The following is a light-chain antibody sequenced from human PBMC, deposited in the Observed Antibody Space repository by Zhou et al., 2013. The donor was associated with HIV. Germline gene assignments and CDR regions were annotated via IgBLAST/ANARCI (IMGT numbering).Light chain of an antibody. CDR1: QDIRNF. J-gene: IGKJ1*01. CDR3: QKYDAAPRT. V-gene: IGKV1-27*01. CDR2: STA. Sequence: DTQMTQSPSSLSASMGDTVTITCRASQDIRNFVAWYQQKPGEVPRLLIHSTATLHSGVPSYFRGSGSGREFTLTINNVHPEDAATYYCQKYDAAPRTFGQGTRVDVK.